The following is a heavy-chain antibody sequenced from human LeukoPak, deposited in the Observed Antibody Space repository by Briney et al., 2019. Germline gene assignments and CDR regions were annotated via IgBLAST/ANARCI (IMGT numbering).Heavy chain of an antibody. CDR2: IRYGGSNK. D-gene: IGHD5-12*01. J-gene: IGHJ4*02. V-gene: IGHV3-30*02. CDR1: GFTFSDYY. Sequence: GGSLRLSCAASGFTFSDYYMSWIRQAPGKGLEWVAFIRYGGSNKYYADSVKGRFTISRDNSKNTLYLQMNSLRAEDTAVYYCARGPKLIVATILAIAAAEGKEDFDYWGQGTLVTVSS. CDR3: ARGPKLIVATILAIAAAEGKEDFDY.